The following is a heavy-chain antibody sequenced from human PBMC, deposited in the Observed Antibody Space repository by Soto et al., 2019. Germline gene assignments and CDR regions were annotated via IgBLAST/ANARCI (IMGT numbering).Heavy chain of an antibody. CDR1: GGTFISYA. J-gene: IGHJ4*02. CDR2: IIPIFGTA. V-gene: IGHV1-69*13. Sequence: VKVSCKASGGTFISYAISWVRQAPGQGLEWVGGIIPIFGTANYAQKFQGRVTITADESTSTAYMELSSLRSEDTAVYYCASLKDYYDSSGYYSVLDYWGQGTLVTVSS. CDR3: ASLKDYYDSSGYYSVLDY. D-gene: IGHD3-22*01.